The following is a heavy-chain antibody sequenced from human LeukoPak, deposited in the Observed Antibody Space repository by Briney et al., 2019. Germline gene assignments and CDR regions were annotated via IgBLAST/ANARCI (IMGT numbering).Heavy chain of an antibody. Sequence: AASVKVSCKASGYTFTGYYMHWVRQAPGQGLEWMGWISPNSGGTNYAQKFQGRVTMTRDTSISTAYMELSRLRSDDTAVYYCARPNSGSYDYFDYWGQGTLVTVSS. D-gene: IGHD1-26*01. CDR2: ISPNSGGT. CDR1: GYTFTGYY. V-gene: IGHV1-2*02. CDR3: ARPNSGSYDYFDY. J-gene: IGHJ4*02.